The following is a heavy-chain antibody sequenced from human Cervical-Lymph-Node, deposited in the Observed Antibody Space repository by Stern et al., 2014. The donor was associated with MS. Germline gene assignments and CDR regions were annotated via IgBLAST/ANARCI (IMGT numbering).Heavy chain of an antibody. J-gene: IGHJ2*01. CDR1: GFTFSSYS. Sequence: VQLVQSGGGLVKPGGSLRLSCAASGFTFSSYSMNWVRQAPGKGLEWVSSISSSSSYIYYADSVKGRFTISRDNAKNSLYLQMNSLRAEDTAVYYCARVNEGFWYLDLWGRGTLVTASS. V-gene: IGHV3-21*01. CDR2: ISSSSSYI. CDR3: ARVNEGFWYLDL.